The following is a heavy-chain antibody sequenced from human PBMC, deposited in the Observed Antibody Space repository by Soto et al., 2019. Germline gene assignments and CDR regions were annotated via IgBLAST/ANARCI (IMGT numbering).Heavy chain of an antibody. CDR1: GFTFSSYS. V-gene: IGHV3-21*01. D-gene: IGHD1-26*01. Sequence: EVQLVESGGGLVKPGGSLRLSCAASGFTFSSYSMNWVRQAPGKGLEWVSSISSSSSYIYYADSVKGRFTISRDNAKNSLYLQMNSLRAEDTAVYYCARAGSFFNCYFDLWGRGTLVTVSS. CDR2: ISSSSSYI. CDR3: ARAGSFFNCYFDL. J-gene: IGHJ2*01.